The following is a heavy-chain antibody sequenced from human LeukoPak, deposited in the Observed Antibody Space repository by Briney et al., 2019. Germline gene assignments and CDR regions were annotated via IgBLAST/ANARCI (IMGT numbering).Heavy chain of an antibody. Sequence: PGGSLRLSCAASGFTFSSYAMSWVRQAPGKGLEWVAVISYDGSNKYYADSVKGRFTISRDNSKNTLYLQMNSLRAEDTAVYYCARDPEGYLDYWGQGTLVTVSS. CDR1: GFTFSSYA. CDR3: ARDPEGYLDY. CDR2: ISYDGSNK. J-gene: IGHJ4*02. V-gene: IGHV3-30-3*01.